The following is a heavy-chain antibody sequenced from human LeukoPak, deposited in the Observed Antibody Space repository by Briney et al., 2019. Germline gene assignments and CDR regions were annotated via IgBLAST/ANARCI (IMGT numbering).Heavy chain of an antibody. CDR3: AREAGPGGYYFDY. Sequence: PGGSLRLSCAASGFTFSSYAMHWVRQAPGKGLGWVAVISYDGSNKYYADSVKGRFTISRDNSKNTLYLQMNSLRAEDTAVYYCAREAGPGGYYFDYWGQGTLVTVSS. CDR2: ISYDGSNK. V-gene: IGHV3-30-3*01. D-gene: IGHD3-10*01. CDR1: GFTFSSYA. J-gene: IGHJ4*02.